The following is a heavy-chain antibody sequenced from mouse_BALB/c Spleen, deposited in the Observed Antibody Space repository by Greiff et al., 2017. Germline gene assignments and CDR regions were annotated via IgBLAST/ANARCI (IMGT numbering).Heavy chain of an antibody. V-gene: IGHV1-9*01. CDR1: GYTFSSYW. D-gene: IGHD3-3*01. J-gene: IGHJ4*01. CDR3: ARGDYSYAMDY. Sequence: QVQLQQSGAELMKPGASVKISCKATGYTFSSYWIEWVKQRPGHGLEWIGEILPGSGSTNYNEKFKGKATFTADTTSNTAYMQLSSLTSEDSAVYDCARGDYSYAMDYWGQGTSVTVSS. CDR2: ILPGSGST.